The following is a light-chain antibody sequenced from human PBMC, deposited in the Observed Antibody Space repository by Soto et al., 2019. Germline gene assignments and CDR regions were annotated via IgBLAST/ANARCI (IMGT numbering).Light chain of an antibody. CDR3: QQYGSSPWT. V-gene: IGKV3-20*01. CDR2: GTS. Sequence: EVVLTQSPGTLSMSPGERATLSCRASQSVSSSYVAWYQQKPGQAPRLVMFGTSASATGIPDRFSGSGSGTDFTLTITRLEPEDFAVYYCQQYGSSPWTFGQGTKVDIK. J-gene: IGKJ1*01. CDR1: QSVSSSY.